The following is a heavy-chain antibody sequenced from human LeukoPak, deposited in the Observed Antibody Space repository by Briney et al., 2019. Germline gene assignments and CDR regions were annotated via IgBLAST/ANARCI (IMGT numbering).Heavy chain of an antibody. CDR1: GGSISSGDYY. CDR3: ARDTVTTFGYYYGMDV. CDR2: IYYSGST. Sequence: SETLSLTCTVSGGSISSGDYYWSWIRQPPGKGLEWIGYIYYSGSTYYNPSLKSRVTISVDTSKNQFSLKLSSVTAADTAVYYCARDTVTTFGYYYGMDVRGQGTTVTVSS. J-gene: IGHJ6*02. D-gene: IGHD4-17*01. V-gene: IGHV4-30-4*01.